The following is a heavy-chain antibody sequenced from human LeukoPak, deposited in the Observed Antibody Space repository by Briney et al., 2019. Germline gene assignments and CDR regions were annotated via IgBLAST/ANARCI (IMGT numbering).Heavy chain of an antibody. CDR1: GGSISSYY. V-gene: IGHV4-59*01. Sequence: SETLSLTCTVSGGSISSYYWSWTRQPPGKRLEWIGYIYYSGSTNYNPSLKSRVTISVDTSKNQFSLKLSSVTAADTAVYYCARGSYDSSGYYYVGYWGQGTLVTVSS. D-gene: IGHD3-22*01. CDR3: ARGSYDSSGYYYVGY. J-gene: IGHJ4*02. CDR2: IYYSGST.